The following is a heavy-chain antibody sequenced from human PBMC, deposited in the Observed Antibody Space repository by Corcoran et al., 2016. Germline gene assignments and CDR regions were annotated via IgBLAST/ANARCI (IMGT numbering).Heavy chain of an antibody. CDR2: INLSGGST. D-gene: IGHD2-2*01. CDR1: GYTFTSYY. Sequence: QVQLVQSGAEVKKPGASVKVSCKASGYTFTSYYMHWVRQAPGQGLEWMGIINLSGGSTSYAQKFQGRVTMTRDTSTSTVYMELSSLRSEDTAVYYCARVEKDIVVVPASNYYYGMDVWGQGTTVTVSS. V-gene: IGHV1-46*01. CDR3: ARVEKDIVVVPASNYYYGMDV. J-gene: IGHJ6*02.